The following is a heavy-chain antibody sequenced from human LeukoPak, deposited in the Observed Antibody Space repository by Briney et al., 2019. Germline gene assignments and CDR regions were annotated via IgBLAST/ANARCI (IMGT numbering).Heavy chain of an antibody. CDR2: IYHSGSS. CDR3: ARHGFSIVGATTGGYYYYYMDV. V-gene: IGHV4-38-2*01. D-gene: IGHD1-26*01. J-gene: IGHJ6*03. Sequence: SVTLSLTCAVSGYSISSGYYWGWIRPPPGKGLEWIVSIYHSGSSYYNPAGRMRVTISVDTSKNQFSLKLSSVTAADTAVYYCARHGFSIVGATTGGYYYYYMDVWGKGTTVTVSS. CDR1: GYSISSGYY.